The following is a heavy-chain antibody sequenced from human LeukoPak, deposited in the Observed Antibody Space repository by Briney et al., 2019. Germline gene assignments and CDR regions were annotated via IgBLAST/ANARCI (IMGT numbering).Heavy chain of an antibody. D-gene: IGHD3-22*01. Sequence: PGGSLRLSCAASGFTFSSYAMSWVRQAPGKGLEWVSAISGSGGSTYYADSVKGRFTISRDNSKNTLYLQMNTLRAEDTAVYYCAKRPSRGYYDSSGYYPFDYWGPGTLVTVSS. CDR3: AKRPSRGYYDSSGYYPFDY. J-gene: IGHJ4*02. CDR1: GFTFSSYA. CDR2: ISGSGGST. V-gene: IGHV3-23*01.